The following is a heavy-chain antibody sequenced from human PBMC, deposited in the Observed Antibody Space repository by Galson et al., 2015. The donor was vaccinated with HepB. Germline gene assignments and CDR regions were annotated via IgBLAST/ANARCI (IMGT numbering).Heavy chain of an antibody. V-gene: IGHV3-23*01. D-gene: IGHD6-19*01. CDR2: ITGDGSAT. J-gene: IGHJ3*02. CDR1: GITFTFYA. CDR3: AKDRDFSSRWVRGNFDI. Sequence: CAASGITFTFYAMTWVRQAPGKGLEWVSSITGDGSATYYADSVKGRFTIPRDNSKNTLYLQMNRLRAEDTAVYYCAKDRDFSSRWVRGNFDIWGQGAMVAVSS.